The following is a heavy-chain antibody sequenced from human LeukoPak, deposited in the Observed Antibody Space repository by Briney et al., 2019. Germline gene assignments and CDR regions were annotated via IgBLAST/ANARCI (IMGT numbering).Heavy chain of an antibody. CDR3: ASEDYGSGALDYYYYYMDV. D-gene: IGHD3-10*01. Sequence: ASVKVSCKASGGTFSSYAISWVRQAPGRGLEWMGGIIPIFGTANYAQKFQGRVTITTDESTSTAYMELSSLRSEDTAVYYCASEDYGSGALDYYYYYMDVWGKGTTVTVSS. CDR2: IIPIFGTA. J-gene: IGHJ6*03. V-gene: IGHV1-69*05. CDR1: GGTFSSYA.